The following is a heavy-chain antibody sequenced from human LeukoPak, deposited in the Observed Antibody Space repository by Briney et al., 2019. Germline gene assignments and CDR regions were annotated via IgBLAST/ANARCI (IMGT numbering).Heavy chain of an antibody. D-gene: IGHD3-9*01. CDR2: ISSSSSTI. CDR3: ARVPILGYYYYGMDV. Sequence: PGGSLRLSCAASGFTFSSYSMNWVRQAPGKGLEWVSYISSSSSTIYYADSVKGRFTISRDNAKNSLYLQMNSLRAEDTAVYYCARVPILGYYYYGMDVWGQGTTVTVSS. J-gene: IGHJ6*02. CDR1: GFTFSSYS. V-gene: IGHV3-48*01.